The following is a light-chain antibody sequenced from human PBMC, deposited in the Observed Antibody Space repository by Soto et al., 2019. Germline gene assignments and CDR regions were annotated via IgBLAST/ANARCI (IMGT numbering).Light chain of an antibody. CDR2: DVS. CDR3: SSYTTSVTYV. J-gene: IGLJ1*01. CDR1: SSDVGAYNS. Sequence: QSVLTRPASVSGSPGQSITISCPGTSSDVGAYNSVSWYQQHPGKAPKLIIYDVSTRPSGISDRFSGSKSGNTASLTISGLQAEGESDYYCSSYTTSVTYVFGTGTKVTVL. V-gene: IGLV2-14*01.